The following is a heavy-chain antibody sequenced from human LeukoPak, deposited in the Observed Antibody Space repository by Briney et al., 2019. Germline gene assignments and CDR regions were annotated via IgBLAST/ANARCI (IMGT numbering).Heavy chain of an antibody. J-gene: IGHJ3*02. CDR3: ARVAYGNAFDI. CDR1: GFTFSNYW. D-gene: IGHD4-17*01. CDR2: VNSDGSST. Sequence: PGGSLRLSCAASGFTFSNYWMHWVRQAPGKGLMWVSRVNSDGSSTSYADSMKGRFTISRDNAMNTLHLQMNSLRAEDTAVYYCARVAYGNAFDIWGQGTMVTVSS. V-gene: IGHV3-74*01.